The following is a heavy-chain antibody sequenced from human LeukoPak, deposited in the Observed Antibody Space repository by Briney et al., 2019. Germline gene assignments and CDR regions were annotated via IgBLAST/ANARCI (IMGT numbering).Heavy chain of an antibody. J-gene: IGHJ4*02. Sequence: GGSLSLSCAGSGFTFSSYAMSWVRQAPGKGLEWISTISSNGGWTYYANSVKGRFTISRDDSKNTLYLQMGSLRAEDMAVYYCARSHTYYDFWSGYSALDYWGQGTLVTVSS. V-gene: IGHV3-64*01. CDR2: ISSNGGWT. CDR1: GFTFSSYA. D-gene: IGHD3-3*01. CDR3: ARSHTYYDFWSGYSALDY.